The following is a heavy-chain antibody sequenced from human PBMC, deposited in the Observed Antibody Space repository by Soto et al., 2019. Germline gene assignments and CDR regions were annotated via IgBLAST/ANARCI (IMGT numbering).Heavy chain of an antibody. Sequence: SETLSLTCTVSGGSITYGGYYWTWIRQQPGKGLEWIGRVYHNGDTDFNPSLKSRLTMSVDTSRNQFSLTVNSVTAADTAVYFCARGASVFDYWGQGAFVTVSS. CDR3: ARGASVFDY. CDR1: GGSITYGGYY. J-gene: IGHJ4*02. V-gene: IGHV4-31*03. CDR2: VYHNGDT.